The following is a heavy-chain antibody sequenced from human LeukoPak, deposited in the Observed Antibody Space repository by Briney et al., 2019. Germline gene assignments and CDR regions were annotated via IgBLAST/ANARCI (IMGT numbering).Heavy chain of an antibody. Sequence: PSETLSLTCTVSGGSIRTDGSYWAWVRQPPGKGLEWIGSIYIDGITHYNSSLQSRVTLSIVASKNHFSLRLTSVTAAVTAVFYCARLFTRAWEYRYGMDVWGQGTAVTVSS. CDR3: ARLFTRAWEYRYGMDV. V-gene: IGHV4-39*02. CDR1: GGSIRTDGSY. D-gene: IGHD1-26*01. CDR2: IYIDGIT. J-gene: IGHJ6*02.